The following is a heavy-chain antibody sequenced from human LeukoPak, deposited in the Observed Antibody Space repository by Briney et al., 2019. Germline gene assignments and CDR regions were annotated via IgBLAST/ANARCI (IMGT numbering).Heavy chain of an antibody. D-gene: IGHD1-1*01. Sequence: SETLSLTCTVSGGSISGYYWSWIRQPPGKGLEWIGYIYYSGSTNYNPSLKSRVTISLDTSKNQFSLKLSSVTAADTAVYYCARRGWTVYTGTTIYGMDVWGQGTTVTVSS. CDR1: GGSISGYY. V-gene: IGHV4-59*01. CDR3: ARRGWTVYTGTTIYGMDV. CDR2: IYYSGST. J-gene: IGHJ6*02.